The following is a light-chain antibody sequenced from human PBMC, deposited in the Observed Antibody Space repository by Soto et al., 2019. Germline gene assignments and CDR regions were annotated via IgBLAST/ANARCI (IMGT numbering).Light chain of an antibody. CDR1: SGDVGGYDY. CDR2: EVT. CDR3: CSFAGGATFV. J-gene: IGLJ2*01. V-gene: IGLV2-8*01. Sequence: QSVLTQPPSASGSPGQSVTISCTGTSGDVGGYDYVSWYQQHPGKAPKLMIYEVTKRPLGVPDRFSASKSGNTASLTISALQAEDEAYYSCCSFAGGATFVFGGGTKVTVL.